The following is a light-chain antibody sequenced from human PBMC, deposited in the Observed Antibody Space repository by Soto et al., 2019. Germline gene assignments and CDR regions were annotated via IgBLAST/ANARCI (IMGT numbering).Light chain of an antibody. CDR1: PDISND. V-gene: IGKV1-27*01. CDR3: AKNSCVYV. J-gene: IGKJ3*01. CDR2: AAS. Sequence: DIQMTQSPTSLSASVGDRVTITCRASPDISNDVAWYQQKPGKAPKLLIYAASTLQSGVPSRFSGSGSGPDFTLATDALQPEDVATCACAKNSCVYVFGPGTKA.